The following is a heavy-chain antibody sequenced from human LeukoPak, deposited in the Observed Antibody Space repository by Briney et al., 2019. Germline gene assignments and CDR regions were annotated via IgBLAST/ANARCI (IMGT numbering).Heavy chain of an antibody. V-gene: IGHV3-53*01. CDR2: IYSGGST. CDR1: GFTVSSNY. Sequence: GGSLRLSCAASGFTVSSNYMSWVRQAPGKGLEWVSVIYSGGSTYYADSVKGRFTISRDNSKNTLYLQMNSLRAEGTAVYYCASRKRSFYYGMDVWGQGTTVTVSS. CDR3: ASRKRSFYYGMDV. J-gene: IGHJ6*02.